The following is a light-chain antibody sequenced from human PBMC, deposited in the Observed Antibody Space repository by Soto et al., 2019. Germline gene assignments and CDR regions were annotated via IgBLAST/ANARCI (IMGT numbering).Light chain of an antibody. CDR3: QSYDSSLSGVV. CDR1: SSNIGAGYD. V-gene: IGLV1-40*01. Sequence: QSVLTQPPSVSGAPGQRVTISCTGSSSNIGAGYDVHWYQQLPGTAPKLLIYGNSNRPSGVPDRVSGSKSGTSASLAITGLQAEAEADYYCQSYDSSLSGVVFGGGTKVTVL. CDR2: GNS. J-gene: IGLJ2*01.